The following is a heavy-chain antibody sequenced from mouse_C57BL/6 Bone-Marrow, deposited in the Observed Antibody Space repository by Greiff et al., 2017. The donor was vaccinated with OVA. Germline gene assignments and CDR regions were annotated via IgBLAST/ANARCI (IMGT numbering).Heavy chain of an antibody. D-gene: IGHD1-1*01. V-gene: IGHV1-55*01. CDR3: ARDIYGSSYWYFDV. CDR2: IYPGSGST. CDR1: GYTFTSYW. Sequence: QVQLQQPGAELVKPGASVKMSCKASGYTFTSYWITWVKQRPGQGLEWIGDIYPGSGSTIYNEKFKSKATLTVDTSSSTAYMQLSSLTSEDSAVYYCARDIYGSSYWYFDVWGTGTTVTVSS. J-gene: IGHJ1*03.